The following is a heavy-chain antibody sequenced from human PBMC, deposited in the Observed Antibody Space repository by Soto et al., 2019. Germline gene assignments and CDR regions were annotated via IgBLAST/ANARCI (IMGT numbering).Heavy chain of an antibody. J-gene: IGHJ6*02. CDR1: ELTFSSDS. CDR3: ARGHFGVTMDV. Sequence: DVQLLESGGGLVQPGGSLRLSCAASELTFSSDSMIWVRQAPGKGLEWVSGVNGGGDITYYAESVQGRFTISRDNSKNTLYLQMNSLRAEDTAVFYCARGHFGVTMDVWGQGTTVTVSS. CDR2: VNGGGDIT. V-gene: IGHV3-23*01. D-gene: IGHD3-3*01.